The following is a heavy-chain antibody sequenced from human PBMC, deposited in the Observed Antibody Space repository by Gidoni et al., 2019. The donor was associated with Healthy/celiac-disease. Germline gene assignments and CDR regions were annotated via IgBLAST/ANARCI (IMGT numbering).Heavy chain of an antibody. Sequence: QVQLQESGPGLVKPSETLSLTCTVPGGSISSYYWSWIRQPPGKGLEWIGYIYYSGSTNYNPSLKSRVTISVDTSKNQFSLKLSSVTAADTAVYYCARTPGGSCFDYWGQGTLVTVSS. J-gene: IGHJ4*02. V-gene: IGHV4-59*01. D-gene: IGHD2-15*01. CDR3: ARTPGGSCFDY. CDR1: GGSISSYY. CDR2: IYYSGST.